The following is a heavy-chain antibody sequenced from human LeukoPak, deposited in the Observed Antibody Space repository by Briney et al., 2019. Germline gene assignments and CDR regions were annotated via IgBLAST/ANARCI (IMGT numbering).Heavy chain of an antibody. Sequence: PGGSLRLSCAASGFTFSSSSMNWVRQAPGKGLEWVSSISSSSSYIYYADSVKGRFTISRDNAKNSLYLQMNSLRAEDTAVYYCARDPPLDFDYWGQGTLVTVSS. CDR3: ARDPPLDFDY. CDR2: ISSSSSYI. J-gene: IGHJ4*02. V-gene: IGHV3-21*01. CDR1: GFTFSSSS.